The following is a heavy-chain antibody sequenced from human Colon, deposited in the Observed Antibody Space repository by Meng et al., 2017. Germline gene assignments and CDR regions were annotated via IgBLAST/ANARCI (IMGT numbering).Heavy chain of an antibody. Sequence: GPGLGRSSPTRSLTLNVSGLAVGPTVNYWTWSRQPPGKGLGWIGKTFSAGTAHYNPSSRTRAAMSVDRSKNQFSLKLSSVTAADTAVYYCARADCTAGICYQFDNWGQGTLVTVSS. J-gene: IGHJ4*02. D-gene: IGHD2-8*02. CDR2: TFSAGTA. V-gene: IGHV4-31*02. CDR3: ARADCTAGICYQFDN. CDR1: GLAVGPTVNY.